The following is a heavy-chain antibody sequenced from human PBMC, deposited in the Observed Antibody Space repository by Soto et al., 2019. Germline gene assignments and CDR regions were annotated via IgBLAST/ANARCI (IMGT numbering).Heavy chain of an antibody. CDR1: GDSISSGGYS. Sequence: PSETLSLTCAVSGDSISSGGYSWNWIRQPPGKGLEWIGYIYHSGNAYYNPSLKSRVTISVDTSKNQFSLKVTSVNAADTAVYYCTRGGDAYKNGYWGQGTLVTVSS. J-gene: IGHJ4*02. D-gene: IGHD2-21*01. CDR2: IYHSGNA. V-gene: IGHV4-30-2*02. CDR3: TRGGDAYKNGY.